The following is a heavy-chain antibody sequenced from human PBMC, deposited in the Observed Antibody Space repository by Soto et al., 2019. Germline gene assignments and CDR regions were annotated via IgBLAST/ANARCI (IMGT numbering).Heavy chain of an antibody. D-gene: IGHD3-16*01. V-gene: IGHV3-66*01. J-gene: IGHJ4*02. Sequence: EVQLVESGGGLVQPGGSLRLSCAASGFTVSSNYMSWVRHAPGKGLERVSVVYIGGNTYYAESVEDRFTISRDNFQNMLYLQTTRLRAEDTAVYFCAGSVGGGFDYWGQGTLVTVSS. CDR3: AGSVGGGFDY. CDR1: GFTVSSNY. CDR2: VYIGGNT.